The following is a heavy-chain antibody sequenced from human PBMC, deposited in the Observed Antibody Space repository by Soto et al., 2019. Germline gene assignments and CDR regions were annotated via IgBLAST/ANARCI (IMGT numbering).Heavy chain of an antibody. CDR2: INHSGST. V-gene: IGHV4-34*01. CDR1: GGSFSGYY. CDR3: ARAPLWDSPGYYYYYGMDV. J-gene: IGHJ6*02. Sequence: SETLSLTCAVYGGSFSGYYWTWIRQPPGTGLEWIGEINHSGSTNYNPSLKSRVTISVDTSKNQFSLKLSSVTAADTAVYYCARAPLWDSPGYYYYYGMDVWGQGTTVTVSS. D-gene: IGHD3-16*01.